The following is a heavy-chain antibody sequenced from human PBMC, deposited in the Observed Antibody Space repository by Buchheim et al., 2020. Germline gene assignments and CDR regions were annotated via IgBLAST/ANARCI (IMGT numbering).Heavy chain of an antibody. CDR1: GGSISSGGYD. J-gene: IGHJ4*02. Sequence: QLQLQESGPGLVKPSETLSLSCSVSGGSISSGGYDWGWIRQPPGKGLEWIGSMFYSGSTYYTPSLKSRVTISVDTSKNQFSLKLSSVTAADTAVYYCARLSRYSSSWYSADYWGQGT. V-gene: IGHV4-39*01. D-gene: IGHD6-13*01. CDR3: ARLSRYSSSWYSADY. CDR2: MFYSGST.